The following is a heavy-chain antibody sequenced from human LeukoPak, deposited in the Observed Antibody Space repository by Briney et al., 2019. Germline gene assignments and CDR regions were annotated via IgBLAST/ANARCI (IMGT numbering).Heavy chain of an antibody. CDR3: ARDPFSTPDYYDSSGYELFDI. D-gene: IGHD3-22*01. V-gene: IGHV3-48*02. CDR1: GFTFSSYS. Sequence: HSGGSLRLSCAASGFTFSSYSMNWVRQAPGKGLEWVSYISSSSSTIYYADSVKGRFTISRDNAKNSLYLQMNSLRDEDTAVYYCARDPFSTPDYYDSSGYELFDIWGQGTMVTVSS. CDR2: ISSSSSTI. J-gene: IGHJ3*02.